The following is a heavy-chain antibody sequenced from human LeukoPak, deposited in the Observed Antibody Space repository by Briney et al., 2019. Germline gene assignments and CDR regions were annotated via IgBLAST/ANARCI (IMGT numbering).Heavy chain of an antibody. CDR1: GFTFSSYS. J-gene: IGHJ1*01. CDR2: ISSSSSYI. CDR3: ARDYDSSGYHLPFFQH. V-gene: IGHV3-21*01. Sequence: GGSLRLSCAASGFTFSSYSMNWVRQAPGKGLEWVSSISSSSSYIYYADSVEGRFTISRDNAKNSLYLQMNSLRAEDTAVYYCARDYDSSGYHLPFFQHWGQGTLVTVSS. D-gene: IGHD3-22*01.